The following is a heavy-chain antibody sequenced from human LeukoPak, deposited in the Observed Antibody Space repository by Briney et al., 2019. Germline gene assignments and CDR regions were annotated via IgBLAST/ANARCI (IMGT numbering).Heavy chain of an antibody. CDR3: ARANYYGSGRAAFDI. CDR2: INSDGSST. Sequence: PGGSLRLSCAASGFTFSSYWMHWGRQAPGKGLGGVSCINSDGSSTIYADSVKGRFTISRDNAKNTLYLQMNSLRAEDTAVYYCARANYYGSGRAAFDIWGQGTMVTVSS. CDR1: GFTFSSYW. J-gene: IGHJ3*02. V-gene: IGHV3-74*01. D-gene: IGHD3-10*01.